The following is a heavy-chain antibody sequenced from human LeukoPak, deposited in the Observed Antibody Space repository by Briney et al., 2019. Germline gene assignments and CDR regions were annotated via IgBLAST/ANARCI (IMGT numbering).Heavy chain of an antibody. J-gene: IGHJ4*02. D-gene: IGHD3-16*02. CDR3: ASLSLGELSFDY. V-gene: IGHV4-59*01. CDR1: GGSIGSYY. Sequence: SETLSLTCTVSGGSIGSYYWSWIRQPPGKGLEWIGYTYYSGSINYNPSLKSRVTISVDRSKNQFSLKLSSVTAADTAVYYCASLSLGELSFDYWGQGTLVTVSS. CDR2: TYYSGSI.